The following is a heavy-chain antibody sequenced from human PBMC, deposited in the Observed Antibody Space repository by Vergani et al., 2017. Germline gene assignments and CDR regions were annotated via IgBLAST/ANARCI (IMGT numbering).Heavy chain of an antibody. Sequence: EVQLVESGGGLVQPGGSLRLSCAASGFTFSSYSMNWVRQAPGKGLEWVSGISWNSGSIGYADSVKGRFTISRDNAKNSLYLQMNSLRAEDTALYYCAKASGGWLQFGFDYWGQGTLVTVSS. V-gene: IGHV3-9*01. J-gene: IGHJ4*02. CDR3: AKASGGWLQFGFDY. CDR1: GFTFSSYS. D-gene: IGHD5-24*01. CDR2: ISWNSGSI.